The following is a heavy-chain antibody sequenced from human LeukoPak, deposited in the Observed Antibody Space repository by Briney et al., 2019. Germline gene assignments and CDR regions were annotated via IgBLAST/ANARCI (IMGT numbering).Heavy chain of an antibody. CDR1: GFTFSSYA. D-gene: IGHD1-26*01. V-gene: IGHV3-23*01. Sequence: GGSLRLSCAASGFTFSSYAMSWVRQAPGKRLVWVSGISGSGTYYADSVKGRFTISRDNSKNTLYLQMNSLRAEDTAVYYCAKRGAEVGATVAPGDYWGQGTLVTVSS. CDR2: ISGSGT. J-gene: IGHJ4*02. CDR3: AKRGAEVGATVAPGDY.